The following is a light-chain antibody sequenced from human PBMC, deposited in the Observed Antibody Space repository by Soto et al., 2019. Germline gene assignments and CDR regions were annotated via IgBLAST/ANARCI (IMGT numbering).Light chain of an antibody. Sequence: AIQVTQSPAPLLAFQGDRVTISCRTRQGFGSPLACYQQTPGKPPRLLIYDGSTRESGVPTRFSGSGSGTNFTRTISSLQPEDFATYYCQQYDGYPHSFGPGTKVDIK. CDR2: DGS. V-gene: IGKV1-13*02. CDR3: QQYDGYPHS. CDR1: QGFGSP. J-gene: IGKJ3*01.